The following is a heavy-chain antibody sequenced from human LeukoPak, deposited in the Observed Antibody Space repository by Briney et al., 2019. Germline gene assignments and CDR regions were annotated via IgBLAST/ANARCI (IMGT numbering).Heavy chain of an antibody. J-gene: IGHJ4*02. D-gene: IGHD6-6*01. Sequence: SETLSLTCTVSGGSISSYYWSWIRQPPGKGLEWIGYIYYSGSTNYNPSLKSRVTISVDTSKNQFSLKLSSVTAADTAVYYCAGSYSSSSTVVFDFDYWGQGTLVTVSS. CDR2: IYYSGST. V-gene: IGHV4-59*01. CDR3: AGSYSSSSTVVFDFDY. CDR1: GGSISSYY.